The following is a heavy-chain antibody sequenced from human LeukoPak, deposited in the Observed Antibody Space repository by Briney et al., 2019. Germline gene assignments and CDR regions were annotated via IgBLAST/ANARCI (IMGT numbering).Heavy chain of an antibody. D-gene: IGHD5-12*01. V-gene: IGHV3-7*03. J-gene: IGHJ4*02. CDR3: ARDGPRDGYNS. Sequence: GGSLRLSCVASGFTFSDYWVTWVRQAPGTGLEWVANIKQDGSEKYYVDSVKGRFTTSRDNAKNSLYLQMNSLRAEDTAVYYCARDGPRDGYNSWGQGTLVTVSS. CDR1: GFTFSDYW. CDR2: IKQDGSEK.